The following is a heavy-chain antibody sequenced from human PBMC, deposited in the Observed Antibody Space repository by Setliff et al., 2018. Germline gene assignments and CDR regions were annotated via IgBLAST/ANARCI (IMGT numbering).Heavy chain of an antibody. V-gene: IGHV1-2*02. D-gene: IGHD4-17*01. CDR2: MDPKNGDT. J-gene: IGHJ6*03. Sequence: ASVKVSCKASGYDFTDHYLHWLRQAPGQGPEWMGWMDPKNGDTTYAQKFQGRVTMTWDTSITTAYMDLGRLMSHDTAVYFCARGPSPTVTPSRLIYFYHMDVWGTGTTVTVSS. CDR1: GYDFTDHY. CDR3: ARGPSPTVTPSRLIYFYHMDV.